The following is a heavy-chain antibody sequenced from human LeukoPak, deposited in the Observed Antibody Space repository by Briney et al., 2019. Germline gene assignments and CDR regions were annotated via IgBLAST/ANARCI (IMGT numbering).Heavy chain of an antibody. CDR2: IYYSGST. J-gene: IGHJ4*02. V-gene: IGHV4-39*07. CDR3: ARARITMVRGVRPFDY. D-gene: IGHD3-10*01. Sequence: PSETLSLTCTVSGGSISSSTYFWGWIRQPPGKGLEWIGTIYYSGSTYYNPSLKSRVTISVDTSKNQFSLKLSSVTAADTAVYYCARARITMVRGVRPFDYWGQGTLVTVSS. CDR1: GGSISSSTYF.